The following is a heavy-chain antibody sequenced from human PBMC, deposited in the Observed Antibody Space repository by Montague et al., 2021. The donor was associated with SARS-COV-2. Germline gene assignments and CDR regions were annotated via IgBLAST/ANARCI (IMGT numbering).Heavy chain of an antibody. CDR1: GDSISTSTFY. CDR3: TRLALLVAGGIGCFDP. D-gene: IGHD1-1*01. CDR2: ISYNGRT. V-gene: IGHV4-39*01. Sequence: SEILFLTCSVSGDSISTSTFYWGWIRQSPGKGLEWIGTISYNGRTFYNPSLRSRLTISVGPSENQFSLKLNSVTAADTAVYYCTRLALLVAGGIGCFDPWGQGTLVTVSS. J-gene: IGHJ5*02.